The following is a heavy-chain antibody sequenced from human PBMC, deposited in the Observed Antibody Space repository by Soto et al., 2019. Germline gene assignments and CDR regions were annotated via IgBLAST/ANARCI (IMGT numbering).Heavy chain of an antibody. CDR2: INLKSDI. CDR3: AISQDRGGRTTFID. Sequence: PXGSLRLTSAVAGFTFDDNSMHWVRQAPEKGLEWVSGINLKSDIVYADSVKGRFTISRDNAENSLYLQMKSLRAEDTALYYCAISQDRGGRTTFIDWGQGTQVTVSS. D-gene: IGHD3-16*01. J-gene: IGHJ4*02. CDR1: GFTFDDNS. V-gene: IGHV3-9*01.